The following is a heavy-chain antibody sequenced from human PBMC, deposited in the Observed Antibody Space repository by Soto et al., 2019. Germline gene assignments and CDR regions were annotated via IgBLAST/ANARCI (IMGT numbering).Heavy chain of an antibody. CDR3: AKGSGSSSHWCDR. D-gene: IGHD2-2*01. V-gene: IGHV1-18*01. J-gene: IGHJ5*02. CDR2: ISAYNGNT. CDR1: GYTFTSYG. Sequence: ASVKVSCKASGYTFTSYGISWVRQAPGQGLEWMGWISAYNGNTNYAQKLQGRVTMTTDTSTSTAYMELRSLRSDGTVVYFGAKGSGSSSHWCDRWGQGTLVTVSS.